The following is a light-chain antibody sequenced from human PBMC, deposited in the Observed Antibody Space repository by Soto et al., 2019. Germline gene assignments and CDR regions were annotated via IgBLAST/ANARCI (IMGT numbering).Light chain of an antibody. CDR1: QSVISY. CDR2: GAS. J-gene: IGKJ2*01. CDR3: QQYNTWSPRYT. Sequence: EIVMTQSPATLSVSPGGRATLSCRANQSVISYLAWYQQRPGQPPRLLIYGASTRTTGIPASFSGSGSGTEFSLTLSSPHSEDIAIYYCQQYNTWSPRYTFGQRTKLEIK. V-gene: IGKV3-15*01.